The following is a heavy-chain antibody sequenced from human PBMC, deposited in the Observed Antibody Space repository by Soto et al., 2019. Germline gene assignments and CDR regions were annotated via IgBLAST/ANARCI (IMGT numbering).Heavy chain of an antibody. CDR1: GFTVSSNY. CDR2: INGDGRTT. Sequence: GGSLRLSCAASGFTVSSNYMSWVRQAPGKGLEWVSRINGDGRTTIYADSVKGRFTISRDNAKNTLYLQMNSLRAEDTAVYYCARAGLGYCTSTSCHPGFDIWGQGTMVTVSS. J-gene: IGHJ3*02. V-gene: IGHV3-74*01. D-gene: IGHD2-2*01. CDR3: ARAGLGYCTSTSCHPGFDI.